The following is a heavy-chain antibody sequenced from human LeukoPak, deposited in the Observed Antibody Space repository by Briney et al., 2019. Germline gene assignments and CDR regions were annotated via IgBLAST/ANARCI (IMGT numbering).Heavy chain of an antibody. CDR3: AKVGKPAARYYYYGMDV. V-gene: IGHV3-23*01. Sequence: PGGSLRLSCAASGFSFASYSMSWVRQAPGKGLQWVSGIRDSGGTADYADSVKGRFTISRDNSKNTLYLQMNSLRAEDTAVYYCAKVGKPAARYYYYGMDVWGQGTTVTVSS. J-gene: IGHJ6*02. D-gene: IGHD2-2*01. CDR1: GFSFASYS. CDR2: IRDSGGTA.